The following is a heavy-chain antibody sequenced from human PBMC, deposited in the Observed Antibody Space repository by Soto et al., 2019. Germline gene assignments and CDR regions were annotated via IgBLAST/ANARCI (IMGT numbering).Heavy chain of an antibody. CDR1: GFTVSSNY. V-gene: IGHV3-66*01. CDR3: AREGIRSPLYY. J-gene: IGHJ4*02. Sequence: EVQLVESGGGLVQPGGSLRLSCAVSGFTVSSNYRSWVRQAPGKGLEWVSLIYSGGSTYYADSVKGRFTISRDNSKNTLYLQMNSLRPEDTAVYYCAREGIRSPLYYWGQGTLVTVSS. D-gene: IGHD4-17*01. CDR2: IYSGGST.